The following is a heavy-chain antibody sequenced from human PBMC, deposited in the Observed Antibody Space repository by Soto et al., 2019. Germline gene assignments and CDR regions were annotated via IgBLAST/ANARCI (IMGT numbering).Heavy chain of an antibody. V-gene: IGHV3-33*01. J-gene: IGHJ4*02. Sequence: QVQLVESGGGVVQPGRSLRLSCAASGFTFSSYGMHWVRQAPGKWLEWVAVIWYDGSNKYYADSVKGRFTISRDNSKNTLYLQMNSLRAEDTAVYYCARDDSGSWVDYWGQGTLVTVSS. CDR2: IWYDGSNK. CDR1: GFTFSSYG. CDR3: ARDDSGSWVDY. D-gene: IGHD1-26*01.